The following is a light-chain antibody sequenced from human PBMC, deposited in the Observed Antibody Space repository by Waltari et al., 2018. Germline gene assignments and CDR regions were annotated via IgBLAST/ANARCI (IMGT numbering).Light chain of an antibody. CDR3: QQYYTAPYS. J-gene: IGKJ2*03. V-gene: IGKV4-1*01. CDR2: WAS. CDR1: QSVFYNSNNKNY. Sequence: DIVMTQSPDSLAVSLGARATINCKSSQSVFYNSNNKNYLAWYQQKAGQPPKLLIYWASSRESGVPDRFSGSVSGTDFTITISSLQAEDVAVYYCQQYYTAPYSFGQGTKLEIK.